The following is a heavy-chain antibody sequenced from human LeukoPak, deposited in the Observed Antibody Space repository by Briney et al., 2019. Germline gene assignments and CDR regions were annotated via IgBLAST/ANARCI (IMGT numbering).Heavy chain of an antibody. CDR2: IYYSGST. Sequence: SETLSLTCTVSGGSISSYYWSWIRQPPGKGLEWIGYIYYSGSTNYNPSLKSRVTISVDTSKNQFSLKLSSVTAADTAVYYCARVSPRETGTFDYWGQGTLVTVSS. V-gene: IGHV4-59*12. D-gene: IGHD1-1*01. CDR3: ARVSPRETGTFDY. CDR1: GGSISSYY. J-gene: IGHJ4*02.